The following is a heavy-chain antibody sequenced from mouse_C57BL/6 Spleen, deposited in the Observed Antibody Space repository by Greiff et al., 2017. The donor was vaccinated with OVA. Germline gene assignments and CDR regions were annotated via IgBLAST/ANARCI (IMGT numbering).Heavy chain of an antibody. V-gene: IGHV10-1*01. J-gene: IGHJ2*01. CDR2: IRSKSNNYAT. Sequence: EVQLVESGGGLVQPKGSLKLSCAASGFSFNTYAMNWVRQAPGKGLEWVARIRSKSNNYATYYADSVKDSFTISRDDSESMLYLQMNNLKTEDTAMYYCVREGAYFDYWGQGTTLTVSS. CDR1: GFSFNTYA. CDR3: VREGAYFDY.